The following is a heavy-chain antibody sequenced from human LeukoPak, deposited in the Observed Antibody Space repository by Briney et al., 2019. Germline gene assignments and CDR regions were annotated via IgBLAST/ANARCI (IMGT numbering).Heavy chain of an antibody. Sequence: ASVKVSCKASGYSFTNYGISWVRQAPGQGLQWMGWISVNNADTNYAQNFQGRVTLTTDTSTGTAYMELRSLRSDDTAVYYCARVRWFGELFSDYWGQGTLVTVSS. CDR1: GYSFTNYG. CDR2: ISVNNADT. D-gene: IGHD3-10*01. J-gene: IGHJ4*02. V-gene: IGHV1-18*01. CDR3: ARVRWFGELFSDY.